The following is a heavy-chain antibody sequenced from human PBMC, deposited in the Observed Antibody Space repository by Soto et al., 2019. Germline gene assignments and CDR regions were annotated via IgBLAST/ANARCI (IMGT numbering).Heavy chain of an antibody. D-gene: IGHD2-8*02. CDR1: GYIFTNYW. CDR2: IYPDDSDT. V-gene: IGHV5-51*01. J-gene: IGHJ6*02. Sequence: EVQLVQSGAEVKKSGESLKISCKGSGYIFTNYWIGWVRQMPGEGLEWMGIIYPDDSDTRYSPSFQGQVTISADKSICTAYLQWSSLKASDTAMYYCARQEGVGYGDYYGMDVWGQGTTVTVSS. CDR3: ARQEGVGYGDYYGMDV.